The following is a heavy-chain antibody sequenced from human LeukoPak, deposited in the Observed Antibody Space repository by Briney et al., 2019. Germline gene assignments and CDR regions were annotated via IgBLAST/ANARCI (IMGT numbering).Heavy chain of an antibody. CDR2: INSDGSST. Sequence: GGSLRLSCAASGFTFRNYVIHWVRQAPGKGLVWVSRINSDGSSTSYADSVKGRFTISRDNAKNTLYLQMNSLRAEDTAVYYCARVPTYYDFWSGYSPLHDAFDIWGQGTMVTVSS. V-gene: IGHV3-74*01. CDR1: GFTFRNYV. J-gene: IGHJ3*02. D-gene: IGHD3-3*01. CDR3: ARVPTYYDFWSGYSPLHDAFDI.